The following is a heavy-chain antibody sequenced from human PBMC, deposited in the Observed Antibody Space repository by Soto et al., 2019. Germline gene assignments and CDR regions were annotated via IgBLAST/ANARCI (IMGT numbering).Heavy chain of an antibody. V-gene: IGHV4-61*01. Sequence: QVQLQESGPGLVKPSETLSLTCTVSGGSISSGRYYWIWIGLRPGKALEWSGYIYYRARTNYNPSLKSRFTITVDTSKNQVSPKLSSVTVGDTAVYYCARDGEIASLSLGQGTMLTVS. CDR3: ARDGEIASLS. J-gene: IGHJ5*02. D-gene: IGHD2-21*01. CDR2: IYYRART. CDR1: GGSISSGRYY.